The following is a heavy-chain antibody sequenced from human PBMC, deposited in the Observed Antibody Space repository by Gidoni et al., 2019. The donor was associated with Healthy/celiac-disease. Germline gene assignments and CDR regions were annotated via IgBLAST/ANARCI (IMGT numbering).Heavy chain of an antibody. Sequence: QVQLVESGGGVVQPGRSLRLSCAASGFTFSSYGMHWVRQAPGKGLEWVAVIWYDGSNKYYADSVKGRFTISRDNSKNTLYLQMNSLRAEDTAVYYCARDRLGGAANFDYWGQGTLVTVSS. CDR3: ARDRLGGAANFDY. J-gene: IGHJ4*02. CDR1: GFTFSSYG. D-gene: IGHD3-16*01. CDR2: IWYDGSNK. V-gene: IGHV3-33*01.